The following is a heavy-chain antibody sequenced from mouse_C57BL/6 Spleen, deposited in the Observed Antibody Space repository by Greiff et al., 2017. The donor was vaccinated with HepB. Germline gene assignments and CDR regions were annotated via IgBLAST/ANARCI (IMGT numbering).Heavy chain of an antibody. J-gene: IGHJ4*01. CDR1: GFTFSDYY. CDR2: ISNGGGST. V-gene: IGHV5-12*01. D-gene: IGHD1-1*02. CDR3: ARQGGVVYGPTGGAMDY. Sequence: EVQLQESGGGLVQPGGSLKLSCAASGFTFSDYYMYWVRQTPEKRLEWVAYISNGGGSTYYPDTVKGRFTISRDNAKNTLYLQMGRLKSEDTAMYCCARQGGVVYGPTGGAMDYWGQGTSVTVSS.